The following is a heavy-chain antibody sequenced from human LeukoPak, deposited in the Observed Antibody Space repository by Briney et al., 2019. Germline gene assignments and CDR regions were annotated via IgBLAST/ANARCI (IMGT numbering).Heavy chain of an antibody. D-gene: IGHD3-10*01. J-gene: IGHJ4*02. CDR1: GGSISSYS. Sequence: SETLSLTCTVSGGSISSYSWSWIRQPPGKGLEWIGYIYYSGSPNYNPSLKSRVTMSLDTSKKQFSLKRISVTAADTAVYYCARVAYGSGSYYLDYWGQGTLVTVSS. CDR2: IYYSGSP. CDR3: ARVAYGSGSYYLDY. V-gene: IGHV4-59*01.